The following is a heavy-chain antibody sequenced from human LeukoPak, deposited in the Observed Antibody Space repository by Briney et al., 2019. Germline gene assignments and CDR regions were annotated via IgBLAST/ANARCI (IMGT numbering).Heavy chain of an antibody. CDR2: ISYEGSNK. CDR1: GFSFSSYA. V-gene: IGHV3-30*04. D-gene: IGHD4-17*01. J-gene: IGHJ4*02. CDR3: ARDRALTTVTTGLGWGIDY. Sequence: RRSHRLSCAASGFSFSSYAMHWVPHAPRKGREWGAVISYEGSNKYYADSAKGRFTISRDNSKNTLYLQMNSLRAEDTAVYYCARDRALTTVTTGLGWGIDYWGQGTLVTVSS.